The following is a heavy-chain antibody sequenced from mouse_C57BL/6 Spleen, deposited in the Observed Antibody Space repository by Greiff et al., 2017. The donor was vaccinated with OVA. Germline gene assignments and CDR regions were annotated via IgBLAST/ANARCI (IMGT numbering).Heavy chain of an antibody. CDR3: ARYDGYYTYAMDY. D-gene: IGHD2-3*01. CDR2: IYPGSGNT. V-gene: IGHV1-76*01. J-gene: IGHJ4*01. CDR1: GYTFTDYY. Sequence: QVQLKESGAELVRPGASVKLSCKASGYTFTDYYINWVKQRPGQGLEWIARIYPGSGNTYYNEKFKGKATLTAEKSSSTAYMQLSSLTSEDSAVYFCARYDGYYTYAMDYWGQGTSVTVSS.